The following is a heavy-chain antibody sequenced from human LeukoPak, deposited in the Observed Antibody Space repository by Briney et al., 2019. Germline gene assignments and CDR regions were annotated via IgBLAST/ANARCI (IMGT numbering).Heavy chain of an antibody. CDR2: IYYSGST. D-gene: IGHD5-18*01. Sequence: SETLSPTCTVSGGSINNYYWSWIRQPPGKGLEWIGYIYYSGSTNYNPSLKSRVTISVDTSKNQFSLKLSSVTAADTAVYYCARGVIQLSTDAFDIWGQGTMVTVSS. CDR3: ARGVIQLSTDAFDI. V-gene: IGHV4-59*01. J-gene: IGHJ3*02. CDR1: GGSINNYY.